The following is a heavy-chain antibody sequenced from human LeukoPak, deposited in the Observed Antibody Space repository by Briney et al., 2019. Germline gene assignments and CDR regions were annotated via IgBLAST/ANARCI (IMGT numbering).Heavy chain of an antibody. Sequence: SETLSLTCAVYGGSFSGYYWSWIRQPPGKGLEWIGEINHSGSTNYHPSLTSRVTISVDTSKNQFSLRLSSVTAADTAVYYCARAAAYYYYYMDVWGKGTTVTVSS. CDR2: INHSGST. V-gene: IGHV4-34*01. CDR3: ARAAAYYYYYMDV. D-gene: IGHD6-25*01. J-gene: IGHJ6*03. CDR1: GGSFSGYY.